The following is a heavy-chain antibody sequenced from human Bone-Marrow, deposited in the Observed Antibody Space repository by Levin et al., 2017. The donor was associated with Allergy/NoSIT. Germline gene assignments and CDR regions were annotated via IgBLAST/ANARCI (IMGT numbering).Heavy chain of an antibody. Sequence: SSETLSLTCSVSNASISSGRYLWGWVRQPPGKGLEWIGSISHSGSTYYNPSLKSRVTISVDTSKNQFSLKVSSVTAADTAVYFCARDWAYSNYFFDHWGQGTLVTVSS. J-gene: IGHJ4*02. CDR1: NASISSGRYL. D-gene: IGHD4-11*01. CDR2: ISHSGST. CDR3: ARDWAYSNYFFDH. V-gene: IGHV4-39*07.